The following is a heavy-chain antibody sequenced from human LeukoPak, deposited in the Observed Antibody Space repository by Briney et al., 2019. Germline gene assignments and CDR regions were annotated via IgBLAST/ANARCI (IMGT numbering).Heavy chain of an antibody. Sequence: GGSLRLSCAGSGFSFSDYYMSWIRQAPGKGLEWVSYISSRDNTIYYGDSVKGRFTISRDNAKKSLYLQMNSLRAEDAAVYYCARVSSSSLFDYWGQGTPVTVSS. CDR3: ARVSSSSLFDY. D-gene: IGHD6-6*01. V-gene: IGHV3-11*04. J-gene: IGHJ4*02. CDR1: GFSFSDYY. CDR2: ISSRDNTI.